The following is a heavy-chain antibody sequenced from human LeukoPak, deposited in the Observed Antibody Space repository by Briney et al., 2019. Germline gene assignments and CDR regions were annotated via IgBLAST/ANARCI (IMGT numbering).Heavy chain of an antibody. CDR1: GXXIXSYY. V-gene: IGHV4-4*07. CDR3: ARGAHLELITIFGVANSYYFDY. J-gene: IGHJ4*02. D-gene: IGHD3-3*01. Sequence: SETLSLTCTVSGXXIXSYYWSWIRQPAXXXXXXXXXIXXXXXTNYNPSLKSRVTMSVDTSKNQFSLKLSSVTAADTAVYYCARGAHLELITIFGVANSYYFDYWGQGTLVTVSS. CDR2: IXXXXXT.